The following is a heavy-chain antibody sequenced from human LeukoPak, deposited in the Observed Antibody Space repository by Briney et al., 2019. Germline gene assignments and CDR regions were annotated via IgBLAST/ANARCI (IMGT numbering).Heavy chain of an antibody. CDR1: GGSISSYY. J-gene: IGHJ4*02. V-gene: IGHV4-4*07. CDR2: IYTSGST. Sequence: SETLSLTCTVSGGSISSYYWSWIRQPAGKGLEWIGRIYTSGSTNYNPSLKSRVTMSVDTSKNQFSLKLSSVTAADTAVYYCARAWGYYDRSGYQVNYFDYWGQGTLVTVSS. CDR3: ARAWGYYDRSGYQVNYFDY. D-gene: IGHD3-22*01.